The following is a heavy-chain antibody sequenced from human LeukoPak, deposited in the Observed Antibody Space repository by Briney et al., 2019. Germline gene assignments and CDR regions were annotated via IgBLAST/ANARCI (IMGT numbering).Heavy chain of an antibody. CDR1: GGSISSYY. J-gene: IGHJ4*02. V-gene: IGHV4-4*07. D-gene: IGHD3-9*01. CDR3: ARGGEYYDILTGYYTPFDY. CDR2: IYTSGST. Sequence: SETLSLTCTVSGGSISSYYWSWIRQPAGKGLEWIGRIYTSGSTNYNPSLKSRVTMSVDTSKNQFSLKLSSVTAADTAVYYCARGGEYYDILTGYYTPFDYWGQGTLVTVSS.